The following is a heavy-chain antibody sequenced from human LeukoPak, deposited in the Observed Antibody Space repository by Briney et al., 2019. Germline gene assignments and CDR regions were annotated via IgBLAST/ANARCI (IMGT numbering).Heavy chain of an antibody. CDR2: INPNSGGST. J-gene: IGHJ4*02. Sequence: ASVKVSCKASGYTFAAYYMHWVRQAPGQGLEWMGWINPNSGGSTRYAQKFQGRVTMTGDPSTRTVYMELSSLTSDDTAVYYCARGTTDAYWGQGTPVTVSS. D-gene: IGHD1-1*01. V-gene: IGHV1-2*02. CDR3: ARGTTDAY. CDR1: GYTFAAYY.